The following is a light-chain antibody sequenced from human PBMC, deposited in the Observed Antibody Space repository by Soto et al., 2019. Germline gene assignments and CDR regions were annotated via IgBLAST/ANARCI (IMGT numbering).Light chain of an antibody. CDR3: SSYTSSSTLL. J-gene: IGLJ1*01. CDR1: ISDVGGYNY. V-gene: IGLV2-14*01. Sequence: QPVLTQPASVAGSHGQAISISCPGTISDVGGYNYVSWYQQHPGKAPKLMIYDVSNRPSGVSNRFSGSKSGNTASLTISGLQAEDEADYYCSSYTSSSTLLFGTGTKVTVL. CDR2: DVS.